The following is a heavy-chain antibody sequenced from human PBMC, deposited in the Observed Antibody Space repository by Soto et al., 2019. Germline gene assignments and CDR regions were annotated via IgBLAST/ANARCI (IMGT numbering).Heavy chain of an antibody. V-gene: IGHV3-33*01. CDR2: IWYDGSNK. Sequence: QVQLVESGGGVVQPGRSLRLSCAASGFTFSSYGMHWVRQAPGKGLEWVAVIWYDGSNKYYADSVKGRFTISRDNSKNTMYLQMNSLRGEDTAVYYCAREGVAAAGTLPYYYYGMDVWGQGTTVTVSS. CDR1: GFTFSSYG. D-gene: IGHD6-13*01. J-gene: IGHJ6*02. CDR3: AREGVAAAGTLPYYYYGMDV.